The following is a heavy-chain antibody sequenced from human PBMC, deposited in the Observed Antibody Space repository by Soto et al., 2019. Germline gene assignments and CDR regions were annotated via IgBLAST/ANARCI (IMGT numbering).Heavy chain of an antibody. CDR2: VYSSGTT. D-gene: IGHD2-21*01. Sequence: PSETLSLTCTVSGGSINSYWWSWIRQPAGKGLEWIGRVYSSGTTDYNPSLNSRATMSVETSKNQFSPKLSSVTAADTAVYYCARDIASYAYGEGYWGQGXQVTVSS. CDR1: GGSINSYW. V-gene: IGHV4-4*07. CDR3: ARDIASYAYGEGY. J-gene: IGHJ4*02.